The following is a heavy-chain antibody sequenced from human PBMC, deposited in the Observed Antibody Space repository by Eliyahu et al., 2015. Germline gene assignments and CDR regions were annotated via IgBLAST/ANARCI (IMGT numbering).Heavy chain of an antibody. CDR1: GGSMVGDPYY. Sequence: QLQLQESGPGLVKPSETLSLTCTVXGGSMVGDPYYWAWIRQSSGKGLEWIGSVYYSGASYYRPSLENRVTISLDPSRNEFSLRMTYVTAADTAVYYCTRRSRAVSPRDSWGQGVLVNVSS. J-gene: IGHJ4*02. CDR3: TRRSRAVSPRDS. D-gene: IGHD3-10*01. CDR2: VYYSGAS. V-gene: IGHV4-39*01.